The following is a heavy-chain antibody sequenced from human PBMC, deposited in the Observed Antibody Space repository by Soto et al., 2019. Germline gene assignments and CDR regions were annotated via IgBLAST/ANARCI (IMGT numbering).Heavy chain of an antibody. CDR2: IWYDGSNK. V-gene: IGHV3-33*01. CDR3: ARDGHYYDSSGEKLPFDY. Sequence: QVQLVESGGGVVQPGRSLRLSCAASGFTFSSYGMHWVRQAPGKGLEWVAVIWYDGSNKYYADSVKGRFTISRDNSKNTLYLQMNSLRAEDTAVYYCARDGHYYDSSGEKLPFDYWGQGTLVTVSS. J-gene: IGHJ4*02. CDR1: GFTFSSYG. D-gene: IGHD3-22*01.